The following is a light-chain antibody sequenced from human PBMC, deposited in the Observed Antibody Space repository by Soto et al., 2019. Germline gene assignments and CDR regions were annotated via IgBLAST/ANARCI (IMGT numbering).Light chain of an antibody. Sequence: QSALTQPASVSGSPGQSITISCTGSSSDIGAYDYVSWYQQRPVKAPKLMIFDVTNRPSGVSDRFSGSKSGNTPPLTISGLQTEDEADYYCSSYTSSSTPYVFGTGTKVTVL. CDR1: SSDIGAYDY. CDR2: DVT. V-gene: IGLV2-14*01. CDR3: SSYTSSSTPYV. J-gene: IGLJ1*01.